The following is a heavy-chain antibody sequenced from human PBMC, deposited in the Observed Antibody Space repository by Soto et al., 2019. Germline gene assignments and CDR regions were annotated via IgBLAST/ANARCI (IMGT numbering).Heavy chain of an antibody. CDR2: IYYSGST. J-gene: IGHJ4*02. Sequence: PSETLSHTCTVSGGSIRSGDYYWSWIRQPPGKGLEWIGYIYYSGSTYYNPSLKSRVTISVDTSKNQFSLKLSSVTAADTAVYYCARVAAARPGDFDYWGQRTLVTVSS. CDR3: ARVAAARPGDFDY. D-gene: IGHD6-6*01. CDR1: GGSIRSGDYY. V-gene: IGHV4-30-4*08.